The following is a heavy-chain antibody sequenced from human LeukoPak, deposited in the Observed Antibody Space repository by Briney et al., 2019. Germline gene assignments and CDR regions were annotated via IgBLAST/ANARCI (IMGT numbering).Heavy chain of an antibody. V-gene: IGHV3-48*01. J-gene: IGHJ4*02. CDR1: GFPFIEYS. CDR3: ARDHNYAFDN. Sequence: GGSLRLSCTASGFPFIEYSMNWVRQAPGKGLEWISYIGIDSGNTKYADSVRGRFTISADKAKNSLYLQMTSLRVEDTAVYYCARDHNYAFDNWGQGTLVSVAS. CDR2: IGIDSGNT. D-gene: IGHD1-1*01.